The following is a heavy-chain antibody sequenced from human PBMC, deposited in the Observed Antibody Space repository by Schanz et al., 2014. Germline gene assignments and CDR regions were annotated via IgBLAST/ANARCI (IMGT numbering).Heavy chain of an antibody. V-gene: IGHV1-18*01. CDR2: IGGFVGNT. J-gene: IGHJ4*02. CDR1: GYTFTRSG. Sequence: QVQLVQSGGEVKTPGASVKVSCKASGYTFTRSGISWVRQAPGQGLEWMGWIGGFVGNTNFAQKFQGRVTMTTDTSTSTVYMELRSLTSDDSAVYYCARDRDQWDGNYLDYWGQGTLVTVSS. D-gene: IGHD1-26*01. CDR3: ARDRDQWDGNYLDY.